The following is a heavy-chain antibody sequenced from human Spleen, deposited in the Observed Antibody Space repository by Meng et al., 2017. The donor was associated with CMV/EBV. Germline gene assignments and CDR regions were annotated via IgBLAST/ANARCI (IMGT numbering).Heavy chain of an antibody. Sequence: KASGGNFSSYAISWVRQAPGQGLEWMGGIIPIFGTANYAQKFQGRVTITTDESTSTAYMELSSLRSEDTAVYYCARVGATSSNWFDPWGQGTLVTVSS. J-gene: IGHJ5*02. V-gene: IGHV1-69*05. CDR3: ARVGATSSNWFDP. D-gene: IGHD1-26*01. CDR1: GGNFSSYA. CDR2: IIPIFGTA.